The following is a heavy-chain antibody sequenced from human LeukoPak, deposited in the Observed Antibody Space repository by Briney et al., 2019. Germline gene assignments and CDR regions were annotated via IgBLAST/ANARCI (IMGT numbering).Heavy chain of an antibody. CDR1: GGTFSSYA. Sequence: AASVKVSCKASGGTFSSYAVSWVRQAPGPGLEWMGGIIPIFGTANYAQKFQGRVTITTDESTSTAYMELSSLRSEDTAVYYRASGFDDTQYYFDYWGQGTLVTVSS. CDR3: ASGFDDTQYYFDY. D-gene: IGHD3-22*01. CDR2: IIPIFGTA. V-gene: IGHV1-69*05. J-gene: IGHJ4*02.